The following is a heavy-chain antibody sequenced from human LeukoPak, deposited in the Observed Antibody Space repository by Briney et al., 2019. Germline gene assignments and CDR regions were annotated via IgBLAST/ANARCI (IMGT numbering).Heavy chain of an antibody. CDR1: GFTFSRYW. V-gene: IGHV3-7*01. CDR2: IKQDGSEK. Sequence: GGSLRLSCAASGFTFSRYWMTWVRQAPGKGLEWVANIKQDGSEKSYVDFVKGRFTLSRDNAKNSLYLQMSSLRAEDTALYYCARFDPNSGTYKDFDYWGQGTLVTVSS. J-gene: IGHJ4*02. CDR3: ARFDPNSGTYKDFDY. D-gene: IGHD1-26*01.